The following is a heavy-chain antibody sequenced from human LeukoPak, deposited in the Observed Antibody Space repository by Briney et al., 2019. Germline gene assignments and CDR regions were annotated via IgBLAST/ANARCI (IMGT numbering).Heavy chain of an antibody. CDR1: GESFSGYH. CDR3: ARGRYCDSTNCPYEGGFYYMDV. D-gene: IGHD2-2*01. Sequence: PSETLSLTCAVYGESFSGYHWSWIRQTPGKGLEWIGKIDHTGSTIYNPSLKSRLTISVDTPKNQFSLELSSVTAADTAVYYCARGRYCDSTNCPYEGGFYYMDVWGTGTTVIVSS. V-gene: IGHV4-34*01. CDR2: IDHTGST. J-gene: IGHJ6*03.